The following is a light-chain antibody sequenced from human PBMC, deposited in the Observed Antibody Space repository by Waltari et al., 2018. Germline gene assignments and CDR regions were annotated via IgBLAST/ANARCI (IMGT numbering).Light chain of an antibody. Sequence: SYELTQPPSVSVSPGQTASITCSGDNLGDKYVCWYQQKPGQSPVLVIHQNTKRPSGIPERFSGSNSGNTATLTISGTQAMDEADYYCQAWDSSTVVFGGGTKLTVL. CDR1: NLGDKY. CDR3: QAWDSSTVV. CDR2: QNT. J-gene: IGLJ2*01. V-gene: IGLV3-1*01.